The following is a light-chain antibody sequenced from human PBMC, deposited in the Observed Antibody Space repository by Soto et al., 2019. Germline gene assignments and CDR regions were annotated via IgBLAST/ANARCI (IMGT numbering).Light chain of an antibody. CDR1: QSISSW. J-gene: IGKJ1*01. Sequence: DIQMTQSPSTLSASVGDRVTITCRASQSISSWLAWYQQKPGKAPKLLIYDASSLESGVPSRFSGSGSGTEFTLTISCLQPYDFATYYCQQYNSYSTCGQGTKVEIK. V-gene: IGKV1-5*01. CDR2: DAS. CDR3: QQYNSYST.